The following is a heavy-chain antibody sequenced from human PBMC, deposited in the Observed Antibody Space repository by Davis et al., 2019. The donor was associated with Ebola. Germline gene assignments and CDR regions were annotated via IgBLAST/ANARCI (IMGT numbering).Heavy chain of an antibody. CDR1: GGTFSSYA. Sequence: AASVKVSCKASGGTFSSYAISWVRQAPGQGLEWMGGIIPIFGTANYAQKFQGRVTITADTSTSTAYMELSRLRSDDTAVYYCARDLLEWGLHNWGQGTLVTVSS. CDR2: IIPIFGTA. J-gene: IGHJ4*02. CDR3: ARDLLEWGLHN. D-gene: IGHD3-3*01. V-gene: IGHV1-69*06.